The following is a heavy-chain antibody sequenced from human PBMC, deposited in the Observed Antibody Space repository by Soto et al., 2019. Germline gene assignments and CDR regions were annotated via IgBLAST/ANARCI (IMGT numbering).Heavy chain of an antibody. CDR3: ARDRTTYSSSWYGRGGRTYYYYGMDV. Sequence: PGGSLRLSCAASGFTFSSYSMNWVRQAPGKGLEWVSSISSSSSYIYYADSVKGRFTISRDNAKNSLYLQMNSLRAEDTAVYYCARDRTTYSSSWYGRGGRTYYYYGMDVWGQGTTVTVSS. CDR2: ISSSSSYI. V-gene: IGHV3-21*01. CDR1: GFTFSSYS. J-gene: IGHJ6*02. D-gene: IGHD6-13*01.